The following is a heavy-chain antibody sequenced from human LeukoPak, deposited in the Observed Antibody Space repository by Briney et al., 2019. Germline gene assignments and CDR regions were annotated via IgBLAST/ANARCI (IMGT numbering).Heavy chain of an antibody. CDR2: ISWNSDSI. CDR1: GFTFDDYA. D-gene: IGHD6-13*01. Sequence: GGSLRLSCAASGFTFDDYAMHWVRQAPGKGLEWVSGISWNSDSIGYADSVKGRFTISRDNAKNSLYLQMNSLRAEDTALYYCAKVAAAGTVHDAFDIWGQGTMVTVSS. CDR3: AKVAAAGTVHDAFDI. J-gene: IGHJ3*02. V-gene: IGHV3-9*01.